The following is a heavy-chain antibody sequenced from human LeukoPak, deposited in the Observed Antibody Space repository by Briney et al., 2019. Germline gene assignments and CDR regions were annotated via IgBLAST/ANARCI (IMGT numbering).Heavy chain of an antibody. CDR2: ISGSSSTI. D-gene: IGHD2-2*01. V-gene: IGHV3-48*02. J-gene: IGHJ4*02. CDR1: GFTFSSYS. CDR3: AREGPSDFDS. Sequence: GSLRLSCAASGFTFSSYSMNWVRQAPGKGLEWISYISGSSSTIYYADSVKGRFTISRDNAKNSLYLQMNSLRDEDTAVFYCAREGPSDFDSWGQGTLITVSS.